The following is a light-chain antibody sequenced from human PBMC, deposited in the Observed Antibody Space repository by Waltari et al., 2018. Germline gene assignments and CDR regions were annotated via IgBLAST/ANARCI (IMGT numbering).Light chain of an antibody. Sequence: SYELTQPPSLSVSPGQTATITCSGDKLEDKYVSWYQQKPGQSPVLVIFQDTRRPSGFPGRFAGYSSGNTATLTSSGTQTLDEADYYCQAWDSRTFVVFGGGTKVTVL. CDR3: QAWDSRTFVV. CDR2: QDT. CDR1: KLEDKY. J-gene: IGLJ2*01. V-gene: IGLV3-1*01.